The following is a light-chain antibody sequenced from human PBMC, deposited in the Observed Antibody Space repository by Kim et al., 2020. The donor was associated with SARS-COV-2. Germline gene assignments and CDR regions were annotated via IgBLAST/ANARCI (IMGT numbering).Light chain of an antibody. J-gene: IGLJ3*02. CDR3: QAWDSSTWV. V-gene: IGLV3-1*01. Sequence: SYELTQPPSVSVSPGQTASITCSGDKLGDKYACWYQQKPGQSPVLVIYQDSKRPSGIPARFSGSNSGNTATLTISGTQATDEADYYCQAWDSSTWVFGGGTQLTVL. CDR1: KLGDKY. CDR2: QDS.